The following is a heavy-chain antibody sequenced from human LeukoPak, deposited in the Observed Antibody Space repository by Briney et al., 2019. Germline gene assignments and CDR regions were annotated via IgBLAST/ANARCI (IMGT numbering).Heavy chain of an antibody. D-gene: IGHD2-15*01. J-gene: IGHJ5*02. CDR1: GGSISSYY. CDR2: IYYSGST. CDR3: ARGLKYCSGGSCYLNWFDP. V-gene: IGHV4-59*01. Sequence: PSETLSLTCTVSGGSISSYYWSWIRQPPGKGLEWIGYIYYSGSTNYNPSLKSRVTISVDTSKNQFSLKLSSVTAADTAVYYCARGLKYCSGGSCYLNWFDPWGQGTLVTVSS.